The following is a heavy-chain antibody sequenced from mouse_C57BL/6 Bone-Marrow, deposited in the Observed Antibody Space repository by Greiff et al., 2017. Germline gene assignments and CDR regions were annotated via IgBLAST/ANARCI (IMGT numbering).Heavy chain of an antibody. J-gene: IGHJ2*01. CDR1: GFNIKDDY. V-gene: IGHV14-4*01. CDR3: SMDYYFDY. Sequence: EVQLQQSGAELVRPGASVKLSCTASGFNIKDDYMHWVKQRPEQGLEWIGWIDPENGDTEYASKFQGKATITVDTSSNTAYLQLSSLTSEDTAVYYCSMDYYFDYWGQGTTLTVSS. CDR2: IDPENGDT.